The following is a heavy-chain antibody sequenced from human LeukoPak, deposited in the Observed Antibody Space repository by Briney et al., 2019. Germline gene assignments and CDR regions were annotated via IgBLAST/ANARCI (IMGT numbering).Heavy chain of an antibody. CDR1: GFTFYDA. Sequence: GGSLRLSCAASGFTFYDAMHWVRQAPEKGLEWVSSISWNSGIIAYADSVKGRFTISRDNAKNSLYLQMNSLAEDMALYYCAKDYNRVGETGYFDYWGQGTLVTVSS. D-gene: IGHD1-26*01. J-gene: IGHJ4*02. CDR2: ISWNSGII. V-gene: IGHV3-9*03. CDR3: AKDYNRVGETGYFDY.